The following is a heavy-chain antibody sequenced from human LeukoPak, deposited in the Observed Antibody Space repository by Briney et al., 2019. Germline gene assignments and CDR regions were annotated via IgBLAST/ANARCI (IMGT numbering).Heavy chain of an antibody. V-gene: IGHV1-2*02. CDR1: GYTFTGYY. J-gene: IGHJ4*02. Sequence: ASVKVSCKASGYTFTGYYMHWVRQAPGQGLEWMGWINPNSGGTNYAQKFQGRVTMTRDTSISTAYMELSRLRSDDTAMYYCAAGGSNYYDSSSLDYWGQGTLVTVSS. D-gene: IGHD3-22*01. CDR2: INPNSGGT. CDR3: AAGGSNYYDSSSLDY.